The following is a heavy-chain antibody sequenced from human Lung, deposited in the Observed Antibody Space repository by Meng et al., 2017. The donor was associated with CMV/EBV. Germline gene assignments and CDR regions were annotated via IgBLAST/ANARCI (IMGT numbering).Heavy chain of an antibody. V-gene: IGHV1-46*01. J-gene: IGHJ4*02. CDR1: GYTFTSYY. D-gene: IGHD3-10*01. CDR2: VNPAGGDA. Sequence: ASXXVSCKASGYTFTSYYLHWIRQAPGQGLEWMGIVNPAGGDATYARTFEGRVTMTRDRSTDTVYLELNRLTPEDTAVYYCARGESINYWGQGTLVTVAS. CDR3: ARGESINY.